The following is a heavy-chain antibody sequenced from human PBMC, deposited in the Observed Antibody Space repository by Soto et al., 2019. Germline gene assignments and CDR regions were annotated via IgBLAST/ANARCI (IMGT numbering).Heavy chain of an antibody. J-gene: IGHJ4*02. CDR1: GGSISSYY. V-gene: IGHV4-59*01. CDR3: VREGGRNFYFDY. CDR2: IYYSRST. Sequence: PSETLSLTCTVSGGSISSYYWSWIRQPPGKGLEWIGYIYYSRSTNYNPSLKSRVTISVDTSKNQFSLKLSSVTAADTAVYYCVREGGRNFYFDYWGQRILVTVSS. D-gene: IGHD4-4*01.